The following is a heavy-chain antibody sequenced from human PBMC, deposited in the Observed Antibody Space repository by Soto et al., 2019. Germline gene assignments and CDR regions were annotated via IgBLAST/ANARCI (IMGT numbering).Heavy chain of an antibody. J-gene: IGHJ3*01. Sequence: EEQLVESGGGLVQSGRSLRLSCVASGFTFDYYAMHWVRQAPGKGLEWVSGISWNSGSIGYADSMKGRFTISRDNAKNSLYLQMSSLRAEDTALYYCAKDLRSSSLFGPSSGWYGGAFDVWGQGTMVTVSS. D-gene: IGHD6-19*01. CDR3: AKDLRSSSLFGPSSGWYGGAFDV. CDR1: GFTFDYYA. V-gene: IGHV3-9*01. CDR2: ISWNSGSI.